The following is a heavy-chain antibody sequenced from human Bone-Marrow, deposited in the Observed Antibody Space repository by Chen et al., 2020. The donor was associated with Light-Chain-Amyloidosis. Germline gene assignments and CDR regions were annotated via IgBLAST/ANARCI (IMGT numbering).Heavy chain of an antibody. CDR2: IYPDDSDA. V-gene: IGHV5-51*01. D-gene: IGHD5-12*01. CDR3: ARRRDGYNFDY. J-gene: IGHJ4*02. CDR1: GYTFPNYW. Sequence: SGPEVKKPGESLKISCKGSGYTFPNYWIGWVRQMPGKGLEGMGVIYPDDSDARYSPSFEGQVTISADKSITTAYLQWRSLKASDTAMYYCARRRDGYNFDYGGQGTLVTVSS.